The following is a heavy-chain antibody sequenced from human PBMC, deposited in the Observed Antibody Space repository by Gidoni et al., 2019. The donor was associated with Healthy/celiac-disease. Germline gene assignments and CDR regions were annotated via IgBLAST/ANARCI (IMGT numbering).Heavy chain of an antibody. CDR3: ARARPYYYYGMDV. CDR1: GGSISRYY. V-gene: IGHV4-59*01. J-gene: IGHJ6*02. Sequence: QVQLHESGPGLVKPSETLSLTCTVSGGSISRYYWSWFRQPPGKGLEWIGYIYYSGSTNYNPSLKSRVTISVDTSKNQFSLKLSSVTAADTAVYYCARARPYYYYGMDVWGQGTTVTVSS. CDR2: IYYSGST. D-gene: IGHD6-6*01.